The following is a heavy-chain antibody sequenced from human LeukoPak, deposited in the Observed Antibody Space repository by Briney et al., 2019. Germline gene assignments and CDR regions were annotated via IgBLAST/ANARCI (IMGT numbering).Heavy chain of an antibody. CDR3: ARGLGAVAGSEGFDY. CDR2: IYSGGST. J-gene: IGHJ4*02. CDR1: GFTVSSNY. D-gene: IGHD6-19*01. V-gene: IGHV3-53*01. Sequence: QPGGSLRLSCAASGFTVSSNYMSWVRQAPGQGLEWVSVIYSGGSTYYADSVKGRFTISRDNSKNTLYLQMNSLRAEDTAVYYCARGLGAVAGSEGFDYWGQGTLVTVSS.